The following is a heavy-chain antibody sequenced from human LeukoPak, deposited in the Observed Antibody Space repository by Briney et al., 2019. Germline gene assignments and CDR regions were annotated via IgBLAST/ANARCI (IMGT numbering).Heavy chain of an antibody. CDR1: SASIRSSNYY. V-gene: IGHV4-39*01. D-gene: IGHD2-15*01. CDR2: IYYNGNT. J-gene: IGHJ3*02. CDR3: ARHLIRGYSSGGSCYSPVFDI. Sequence: SETLSLTGTVSSASIRSSNYYWGWIRQPPGKGLEWIGSIYYNGNTYYNPSLKSRVTISVDTSKNQFSLKLSSVTAADTAVYYCARHLIRGYSSGGSCYSPVFDIWGQGTMVTVSS.